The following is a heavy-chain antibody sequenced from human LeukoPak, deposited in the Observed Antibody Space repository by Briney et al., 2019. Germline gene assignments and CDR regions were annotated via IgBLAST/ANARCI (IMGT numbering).Heavy chain of an antibody. CDR1: GYSISSGYY. CDR2: IYHSGST. CDR3: ARNKRWLQLRPSEFDY. Sequence: SETLSLTCTVSGYSISSGYYWGWIRQPPGKGLEWIGSIYHSGSTYYNPSLKSRVTISVDTSKNQFSLKLSSVTAADTAVYYCARNKRWLQLRPSEFDYWGQGTLVTVSS. D-gene: IGHD5-24*01. V-gene: IGHV4-38-2*02. J-gene: IGHJ4*02.